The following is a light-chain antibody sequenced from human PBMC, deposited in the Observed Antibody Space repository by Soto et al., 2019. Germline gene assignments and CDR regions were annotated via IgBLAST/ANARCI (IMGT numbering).Light chain of an antibody. Sequence: DVVLTQSPLALPVTLGQPASSSCRSSHRLVHRDVYTYLNWFHQRPGQSPRRLIYKVSNWDSGVPERFSGSGSGTDFTLRISRVEAEDVGIYYCMQGTHWPWTLGQGTTGDIK. V-gene: IGKV2-30*02. J-gene: IGKJ1*01. CDR2: KVS. CDR1: HRLVHRDVYTY. CDR3: MQGTHWPWT.